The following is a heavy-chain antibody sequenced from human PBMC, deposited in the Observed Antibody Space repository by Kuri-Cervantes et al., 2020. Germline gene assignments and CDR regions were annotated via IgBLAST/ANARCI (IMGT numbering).Heavy chain of an antibody. CDR2: ISSSSSYI. J-gene: IGHJ4*02. D-gene: IGHD2-21*02. CDR1: GFTFSSYW. CDR3: ARAMVVTAIIPYY. Sequence: GGSLRLSCAASGFTFSSYWMSWVRQAPGKGLEWVSSISSSSSYIYYTDSVKGRLTISRDNAKNSLYLQMNSLRAEDTAVYYCARAMVVTAIIPYYWGQGTRVTVSS. V-gene: IGHV3-21*01.